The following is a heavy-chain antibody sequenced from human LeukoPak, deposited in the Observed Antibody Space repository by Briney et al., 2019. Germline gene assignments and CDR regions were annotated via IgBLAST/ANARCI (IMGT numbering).Heavy chain of an antibody. CDR3: ARDSFYYGSGP. V-gene: IGHV4-59*10. CDR1: GGSFSGYY. CDR2: IYTSGST. Sequence: PSETLSLTCAVYGGSFSGYYWSWIRQPAGKGLEWIGRIYTSGSTNYNPSLKSRVTISVDTSKNQFSLKLSSVTAADTAVYYCARDSFYYGSGPWGQGTLVTVSS. J-gene: IGHJ5*02. D-gene: IGHD3-10*01.